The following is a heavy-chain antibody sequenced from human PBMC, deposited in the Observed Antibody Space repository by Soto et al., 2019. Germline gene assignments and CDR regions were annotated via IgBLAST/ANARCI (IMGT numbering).Heavy chain of an antibody. CDR2: ISNHNGGT. Sequence: QVQLVQSGAEVKKPGASVKVSCKASGYTFTSHGISWVRHAPGQGLEWMGWISNHNGGTNYALKLQGRVTMTTDTSKSTAYMELSSLTSDDTAVYYCARDISYGSGTAYGYWGQGTLVTVSS. CDR3: ARDISYGSGTAYGY. V-gene: IGHV1-18*01. CDR1: GYTFTSHG. J-gene: IGHJ4*02. D-gene: IGHD3-10*01.